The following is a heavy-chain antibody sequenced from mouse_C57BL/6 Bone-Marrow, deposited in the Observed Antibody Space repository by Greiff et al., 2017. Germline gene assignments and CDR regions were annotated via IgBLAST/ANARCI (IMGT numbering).Heavy chain of an antibody. CDR2: IHPNSGST. CDR1: GYTFTSYW. J-gene: IGHJ3*01. CDR3: AIYYGNLAWFAY. V-gene: IGHV1-64*01. Sequence: QVQLKQPGAELVKPGASVKLSCKASGYTFTSYWMHWVKQRPGQGLEWIGMIHPNSGSTNYNEKFKSKATLTVDKSSSTAYMQLSSLTSEDSAVYYCAIYYGNLAWFAYWGQGTRVTVSA. D-gene: IGHD2-1*01.